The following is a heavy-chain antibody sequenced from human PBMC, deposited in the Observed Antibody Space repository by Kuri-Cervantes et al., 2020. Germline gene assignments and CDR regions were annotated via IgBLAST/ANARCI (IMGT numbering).Heavy chain of an antibody. J-gene: IGHJ4*02. CDR1: GGSISSSSYY. CDR2: INYSGSA. Sequence: ESLKISCTVSGGSISSSSYYWGWIRQPAGKGLEWIGSINYSGSAYYNPSLKSRVTTTVYTSKNQFSLKLSTVTAADTTVYYCASMTTGNFDYWGQGTLVTVSS. CDR3: ASMTTGNFDY. V-gene: IGHV4-39*01. D-gene: IGHD4-17*01.